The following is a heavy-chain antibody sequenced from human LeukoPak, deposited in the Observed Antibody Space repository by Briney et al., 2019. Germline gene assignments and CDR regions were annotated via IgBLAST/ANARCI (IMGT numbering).Heavy chain of an antibody. J-gene: IGHJ4*02. CDR3: ARDRDGGSYYFDY. Sequence: GGSLRLSCAASGFTFSSYAMHWVRQAPGKGLEWVAVISYDGSNKYYADSVKGRFTISRDNSKNTLYLQMNSLRAEDTAVYYCARDRDGGSYYFDYWGQGTLVTVSS. CDR2: ISYDGSNK. D-gene: IGHD3-16*01. CDR1: GFTFSSYA. V-gene: IGHV3-30-3*01.